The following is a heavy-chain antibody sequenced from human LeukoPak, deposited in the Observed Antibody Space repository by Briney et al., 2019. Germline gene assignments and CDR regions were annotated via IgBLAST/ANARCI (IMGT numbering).Heavy chain of an antibody. D-gene: IGHD4-23*01. Sequence: GASVKVSCKASGYTFTGYYMHWVRQAPGQGLEWMGWINPNSGGTNYAQKFQGMFTMTRDTSISTAYMELSRLRSDDTAVYYCARSEYGGATAGWGQGTLVTVSS. CDR1: GYTFTGYY. V-gene: IGHV1-2*02. CDR3: ARSEYGGATAG. J-gene: IGHJ4*02. CDR2: INPNSGGT.